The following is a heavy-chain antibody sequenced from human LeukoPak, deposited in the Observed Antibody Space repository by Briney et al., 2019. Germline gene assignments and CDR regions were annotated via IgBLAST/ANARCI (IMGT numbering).Heavy chain of an antibody. V-gene: IGHV3-23*01. D-gene: IGHD3-10*01. CDR3: SKAGVYYGSGNMSPLGIGYFTMDV. CDR1: GFTFGSFT. Sequence: PGGSLRLSCAASGFTFGSFTMSWVRQAPGRSLEWVSAIRGTDTNTYYADSVRGRFTISRDNSNNTLFLQMNGLRAEDTAVYYCSKAGVYYGSGNMSPLGIGYFTMDVWGQGTTVTVSS. CDR2: IRGTDTNT. J-gene: IGHJ6*02.